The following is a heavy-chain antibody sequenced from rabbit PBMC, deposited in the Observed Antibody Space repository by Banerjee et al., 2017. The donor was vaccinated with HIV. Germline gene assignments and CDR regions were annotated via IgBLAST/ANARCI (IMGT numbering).Heavy chain of an antibody. CDR3: ARNEWDYAGTTYYSL. CDR1: GFSFSSSYY. Sequence: QSLEESGGDLVKPGASLTLTCTASGFSFSSSYYMCWVRQAPGKGLEWIGCIYTGSGSTWYASWAKGRFTISKTSSTTVTLQMTSLTGADTATYFCARNEWDYAGTTYYSLWGPGTLVTVS. D-gene: IGHD8-1*01. V-gene: IGHV1S40*01. J-gene: IGHJ4*01. CDR2: IYTGSGST.